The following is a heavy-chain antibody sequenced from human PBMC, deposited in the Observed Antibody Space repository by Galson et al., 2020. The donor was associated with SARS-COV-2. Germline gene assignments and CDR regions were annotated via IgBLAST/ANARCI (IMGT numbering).Heavy chain of an antibody. D-gene: IGHD3-9*01. CDR3: ARLRYYDVLTGYIVDV. CDR1: GYTFTDYY. CDR2: ITPKSGGT. V-gene: IGHV1-2*02. J-gene: IGHJ6*02. Sequence: ASVTVSCKASGYTFTDYYIHWVRQAPGQGLEWMGWITPKSGGTNYAQKFEGRVTMTRDTSITTAYMELSRLRADDTAVYYCARLRYYDVLTGYIVDVWGQGTMVTVSS.